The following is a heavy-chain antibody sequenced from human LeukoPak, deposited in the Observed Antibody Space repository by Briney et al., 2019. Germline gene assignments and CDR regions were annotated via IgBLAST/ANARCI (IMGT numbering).Heavy chain of an antibody. J-gene: IGHJ4*02. CDR1: GFTFSSYS. D-gene: IGHD1-1*01. CDR2: ISSSSSYI. V-gene: IGHV3-21*01. CDR3: ARDPNWKTFDY. Sequence: PGGSLRLSCAASGFTFSSYSMNWVRQAPGEGLEWVSSISSSSSYIYYADSVKGRFTISRDNAKNSLYLQMNSLRAEDTAVYYCARDPNWKTFDYWGQGTLVTVSS.